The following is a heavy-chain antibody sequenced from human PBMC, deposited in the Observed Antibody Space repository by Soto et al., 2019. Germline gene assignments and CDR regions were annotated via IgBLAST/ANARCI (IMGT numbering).Heavy chain of an antibody. Sequence: LRLSCAASGFTFSGSTMHWVRQASGKGLEWVGRIRSKANSYATAYAASMKGRFTTSRDDSKNTAYLQMNSLKTEDTAVYYCTRLDFWQWGQGTLVTVSS. V-gene: IGHV3-73*01. D-gene: IGHD3-3*01. J-gene: IGHJ4*02. CDR3: TRLDFWQ. CDR1: GFTFSGST. CDR2: IRSKANSYAT.